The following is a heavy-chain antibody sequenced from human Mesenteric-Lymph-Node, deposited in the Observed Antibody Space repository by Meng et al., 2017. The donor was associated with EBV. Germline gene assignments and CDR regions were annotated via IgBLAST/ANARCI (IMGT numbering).Heavy chain of an antibody. V-gene: IGHV3-74*01. D-gene: IGHD4-17*01. CDR1: GFNFSDYY. Sequence: EVQVLESGGGLVQPGGSLRLSCAASGFNFSDYYMHWVRQAPGKGLVWVSRIKSDGSSTFYADSVRGRFTISRDNAKNTLYLQMNSLRAEDTAVYYCARQAAVTHNWFDPWGQGTLVTVSS. CDR2: IKSDGSST. CDR3: ARQAAVTHNWFDP. J-gene: IGHJ5*02.